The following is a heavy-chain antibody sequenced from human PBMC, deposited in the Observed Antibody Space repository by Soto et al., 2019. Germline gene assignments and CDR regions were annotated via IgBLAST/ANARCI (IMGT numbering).Heavy chain of an antibody. Sequence: EVQLLESGGGLVQPGGSLRLSCAASGFTFSSYAMSWVRQAPGKGLEWVSAISGSGGSTYYADSVKGRFTISRDNSKNTLYLQMNSLRAEDTAVYYCAKDNSGTGDDDVDWYFDLWGRGTLVTVSS. CDR3: AKDNSGTGDDDVDWYFDL. V-gene: IGHV3-23*01. D-gene: IGHD7-27*01. CDR1: GFTFSSYA. CDR2: ISGSGGST. J-gene: IGHJ2*01.